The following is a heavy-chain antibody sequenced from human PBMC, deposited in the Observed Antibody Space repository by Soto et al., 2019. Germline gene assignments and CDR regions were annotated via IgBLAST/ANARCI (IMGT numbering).Heavy chain of an antibody. CDR1: GGSISSGGYY. V-gene: IGHV4-61*08. D-gene: IGHD6-6*01. J-gene: IGHJ5*02. CDR3: ARLEKSSSSYWFDP. CDR2: IYYSGST. Sequence: SEPLSLTCTVSGGSISSGGYYWSWNHQHPGKGLEWIGYIYYSGSTNYNPSLKSRVTISVDTSKNQFSLKLSSVTAADTAVYYCARLEKSSSSYWFDPWGQGTLVTVSS.